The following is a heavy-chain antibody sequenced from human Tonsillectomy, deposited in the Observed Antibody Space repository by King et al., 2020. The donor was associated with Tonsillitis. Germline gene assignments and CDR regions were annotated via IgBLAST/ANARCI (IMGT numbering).Heavy chain of an antibody. Sequence: EVQLVESGGGLVQPGGSLRLSCAASGFTFSNYDMSWVRQAPGKGLEWVSTIRGSGGSTFYADSVKGRFTISRDNSKNTLYLQMNSLRAEDTAVYYCAKETSDGGSCGKLDFWGQGTLVTVSS. V-gene: IGHV3-23*04. CDR3: AKETSDGGSCGKLDF. J-gene: IGHJ4*02. D-gene: IGHD2-15*01. CDR1: GFTFSNYD. CDR2: IRGSGGST.